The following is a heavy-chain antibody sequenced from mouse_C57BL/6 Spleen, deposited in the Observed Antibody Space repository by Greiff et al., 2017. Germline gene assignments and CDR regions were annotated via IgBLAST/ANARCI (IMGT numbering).Heavy chain of an antibody. CDR3: VRQGGYDRFAY. J-gene: IGHJ3*01. V-gene: IGHV10-1*01. CDR2: IRSKSNNYAT. D-gene: IGHD2-2*01. Sequence: EVKLLESGGGLVQPKGSLKLSCAASGFSFNTYAMNWVRQAPGKGLEWVARIRSKSNNYATYYADSVKDRFTISRDDSESMLYLQMNNLKTEDTAMYYCVRQGGYDRFAYWGQGTLVTVSA. CDR1: GFSFNTYA.